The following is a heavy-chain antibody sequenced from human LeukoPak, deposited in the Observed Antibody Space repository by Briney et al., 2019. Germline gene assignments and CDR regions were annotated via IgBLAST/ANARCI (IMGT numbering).Heavy chain of an antibody. CDR3: ARGIVVVPAAGFDP. CDR2: IYHGEST. J-gene: IGHJ5*02. Sequence: SQTLSLTCTVSGGSISSGAYYWSWIRQVPGKGLEWIGYIYHGESTHFNPSLKSRVTISVDRSKNQFSLKLTSVTAADTAVYYCARGIVVVPAAGFDPWGQGTLVTVSS. D-gene: IGHD2-2*01. CDR1: GGSISSGAYY. V-gene: IGHV4-31*03.